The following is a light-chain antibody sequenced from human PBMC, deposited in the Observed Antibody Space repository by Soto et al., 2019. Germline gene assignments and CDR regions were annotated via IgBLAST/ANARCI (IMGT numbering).Light chain of an antibody. CDR3: QQSSKWTIT. V-gene: IGKV3-15*01. Sequence: EMVMTQSPAILSVSPGESATLCRRASQSVNSNYLAWYQKHPGQPPGILIYGISTRATGIPARFSGSGSGTEFSLTIRRLQSEDCAVYEGQQSSKWTITFGPGTRREIK. CDR2: GIS. CDR1: QSVNSN. J-gene: IGKJ5*01.